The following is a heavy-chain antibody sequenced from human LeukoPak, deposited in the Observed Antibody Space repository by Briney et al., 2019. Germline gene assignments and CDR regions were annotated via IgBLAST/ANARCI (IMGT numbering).Heavy chain of an antibody. CDR2: ISGSGGST. CDR1: GFTFSSYA. J-gene: IGHJ4*02. Sequence: GGSLRLSCAASGFTFSSYAMSWVRQAPGKGLEWVSAISGSGGSTYYADSVKGRLTISRDNSKNTLYLQMNSLRAEDTAVYYCAKDELWPYYFDYWGQGTLVTVSS. CDR3: AKDELWPYYFDY. V-gene: IGHV3-23*01. D-gene: IGHD5-18*01.